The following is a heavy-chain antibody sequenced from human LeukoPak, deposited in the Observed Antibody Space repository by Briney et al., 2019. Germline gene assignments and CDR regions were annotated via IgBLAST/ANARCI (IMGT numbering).Heavy chain of an antibody. Sequence: GGSLRLSCAASGFTFSHAWMSWVRQAPGEGLEWVGRLKSKNNGGTVDYAAPVEGRFTISRDDSKDTFYLQMNSLKSEDTAVYYCCTISGFATSWDHWGQETLVTVSS. D-gene: IGHD2-2*01. CDR1: GFTFSHAW. J-gene: IGHJ4*02. CDR3: CTISGFATSWDH. CDR2: LKSKNNGGTV. V-gene: IGHV3-15*01.